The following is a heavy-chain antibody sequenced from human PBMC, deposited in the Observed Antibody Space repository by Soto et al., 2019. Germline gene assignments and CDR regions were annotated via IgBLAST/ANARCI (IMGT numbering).Heavy chain of an antibody. J-gene: IGHJ4*02. CDR2: VYYNGNT. Sequence: QVQLQESGPGMVKPSETLSLTCSVSGGSVRSGTYYWTWIRQPPGKGLEWIGHVYYNGNTNYNPSVKSRVAMSVDTSKNQFSLKLNSVTAADTAMYFCATLGCSGGRCYPTNWGQGTLVSVSS. V-gene: IGHV4-61*01. CDR3: ATLGCSGGRCYPTN. CDR1: GGSVRSGTYY. D-gene: IGHD2-15*01.